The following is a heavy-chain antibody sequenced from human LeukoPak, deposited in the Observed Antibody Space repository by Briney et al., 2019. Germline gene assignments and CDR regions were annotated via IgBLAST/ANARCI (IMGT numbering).Heavy chain of an antibody. J-gene: IGHJ2*01. CDR1: GGSISSYY. D-gene: IGHD6-19*01. CDR2: IYTSGST. CDR3: ARDPKTEGIAVAGGYFDL. Sequence: SETLSLTCTVSGGSISSYYWSWIRQPAGKGLEWIGRIYTSGSTNYNPSLKSRVTIPVDKSKNQFSLKLGSVTAADTAVYYCARDPKTEGIAVAGGYFDLWGRGTLVTVSS. V-gene: IGHV4-4*07.